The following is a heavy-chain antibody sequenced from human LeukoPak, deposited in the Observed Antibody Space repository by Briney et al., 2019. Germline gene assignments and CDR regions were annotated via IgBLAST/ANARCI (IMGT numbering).Heavy chain of an antibody. CDR2: MNHSGST. D-gene: IGHD5-18*01. J-gene: IGHJ6*03. Sequence: SETLSLTCAVYGGSFSDYYWTWIRQPPGKGLEWIGEMNHSGSTNYNPSLKSRITISVDTSKNQFSLKLSSVTAADTAVYYCARGPSTYNYAYYFYMDVWGKGTTVTVSS. CDR3: ARGPSTYNYAYYFYMDV. V-gene: IGHV4-34*01. CDR1: GGSFSDYY.